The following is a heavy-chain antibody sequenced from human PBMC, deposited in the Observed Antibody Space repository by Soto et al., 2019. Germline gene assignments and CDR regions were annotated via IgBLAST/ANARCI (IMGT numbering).Heavy chain of an antibody. Sequence: QVQLQQWGAGLLKPSETLSLTCAVYGGSFSGYYWSWIRQPPGKGLEWIGESNHSGSTNYNPSLKSRVTISVDTSKNQFSLKLSSVTAADTAVYYCASGRVATIGPTGYFDYWGQGTLVTVSS. CDR3: ASGRVATIGPTGYFDY. D-gene: IGHD5-12*01. J-gene: IGHJ4*02. CDR2: SNHSGST. CDR1: GGSFSGYY. V-gene: IGHV4-34*01.